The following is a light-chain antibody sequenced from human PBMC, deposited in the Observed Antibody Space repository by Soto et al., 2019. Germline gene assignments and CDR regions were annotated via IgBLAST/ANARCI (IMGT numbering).Light chain of an antibody. J-gene: IGLJ1*01. CDR3: CSYAGSSTYV. CDR2: QGI. Sequence: QPVLTQPASVSGSPGQSITISCTGTSSDVGIYNLVSWYQQHPGKAPQLIIYQGIKRPSGVSNRFSGSKSGNTASLTISGLQADDEADYFCCSYAGSSTYVFGPGTKVTVL. V-gene: IGLV2-23*01. CDR1: SSDVGIYNL.